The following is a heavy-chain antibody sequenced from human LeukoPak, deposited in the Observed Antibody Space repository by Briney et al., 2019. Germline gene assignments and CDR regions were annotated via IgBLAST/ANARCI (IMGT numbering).Heavy chain of an antibody. CDR2: VSSKADDGTT. D-gene: IGHD3-10*01. CDR3: ATEGGSGSYYGDDAFDM. J-gene: IGHJ3*02. CDR1: GFSFTNTW. Sequence: VGSLRLSCEASGFSFTNTWMSWVRQAPGKGLEWVGRVSSKADDGTTDYAAPVQGRFTNSRDDSKNTLSLQMISLKTEDTAVYYCATEGGSGSYYGDDAFDMWGQGTMVTVSS. V-gene: IGHV3-15*01.